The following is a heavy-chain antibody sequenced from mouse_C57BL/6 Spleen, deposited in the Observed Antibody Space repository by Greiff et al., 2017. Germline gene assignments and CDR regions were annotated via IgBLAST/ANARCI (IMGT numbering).Heavy chain of an antibody. CDR2: IDPSDSYT. D-gene: IGHD1-1*01. Sequence: QVQLQQPGAELVKPGASVKLSCKASGYTFTSYWMQWVKQRPGQGLEWIGEIDPSDSYTNYNQKFKGKATLTVDTSASTAYMQLSSLTSEDAAVYYWARRVYDDGSSYWYFDVWGTGTTVTVSS. CDR3: ARRVYDDGSSYWYFDV. CDR1: GYTFTSYW. J-gene: IGHJ1*03. V-gene: IGHV1-50*01.